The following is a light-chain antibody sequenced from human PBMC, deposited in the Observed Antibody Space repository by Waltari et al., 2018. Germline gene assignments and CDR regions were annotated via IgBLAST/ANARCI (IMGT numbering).Light chain of an antibody. Sequence: IVMTQSPASLAASLGERATIHCTSTQSVLYSSNSKNYLTWYQQKPGQPPKLLIYWAPARESGVPGRFSGSGSGTDFTLTLSSLQAEDVAVYYCQQSYTTPPTFGQGTKVEIK. CDR3: QQSYTTPPT. CDR2: WAP. J-gene: IGKJ1*01. V-gene: IGKV4-1*01. CDR1: QSVLYSSNSKNY.